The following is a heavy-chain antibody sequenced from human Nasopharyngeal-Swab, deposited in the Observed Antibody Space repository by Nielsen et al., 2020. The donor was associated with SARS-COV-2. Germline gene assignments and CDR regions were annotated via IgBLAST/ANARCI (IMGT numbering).Heavy chain of an antibody. CDR1: GFTFSDYY. CDR3: ARDYRGYYYYMDV. CDR2: ISSSGSTI. D-gene: IGHD4-11*01. J-gene: IGHJ6*03. V-gene: IGHV3-11*04. Sequence: GESLKISCAASGFTFSDYYMSWIRQAPGKGLEWVSYISSSGSTIYYADSVKGRFTISRDNAKNSLYLQMNSLRAEDTAVYYCARDYRGYYYYMDVWGKGTTVTVSS.